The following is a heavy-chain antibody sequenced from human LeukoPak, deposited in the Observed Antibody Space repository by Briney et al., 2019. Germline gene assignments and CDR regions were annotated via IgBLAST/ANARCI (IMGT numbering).Heavy chain of an antibody. CDR3: ARATYYYDSSGYYVGLGFDY. CDR2: ISSSSSYI. CDR1: GFTFRIYS. D-gene: IGHD3-22*01. J-gene: IGHJ4*02. Sequence: GGSLRLSCAASGFTFRIYSMNWVRQAPGKGPEWVSSISSSSSYIYYADSVKGRFTISRDNAKNSLYLQMNSLRDEDTAVYYCARATYYYDSSGYYVGLGFDYWGQGTLVTVSS. V-gene: IGHV3-21*01.